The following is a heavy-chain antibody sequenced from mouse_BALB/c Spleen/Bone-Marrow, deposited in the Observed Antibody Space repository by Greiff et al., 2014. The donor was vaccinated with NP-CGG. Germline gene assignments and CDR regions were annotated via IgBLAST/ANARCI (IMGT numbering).Heavy chain of an antibody. CDR2: IRNKANGYTT. CDR1: GFTFTDYY. J-gene: IGHJ2*01. CDR3: ARDKGRVFFDY. V-gene: IGHV7-3*02. Sequence: VQLKESGGGLVQPGGSLRLSCATSGFTFTDYYMNWVCQPPGKALEWLGFIRNKANGYTTEYSASVKSRFTISRDNSQNILYLQMNTLRVDDSATYYCARDKGRVFFDYWGQGTTLTVSS.